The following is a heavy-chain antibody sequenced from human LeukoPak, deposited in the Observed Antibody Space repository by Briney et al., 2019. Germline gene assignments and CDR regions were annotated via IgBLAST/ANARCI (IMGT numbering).Heavy chain of an antibody. CDR3: ASPGLVFGVVGPFDY. Sequence: GASVKVSCKASGYTFTSYYMHWVRQAPGQGLEWMGGIIPIFGTANYAQKFQGRVTITADESTSTAYMELSSLRSEDTAVYYCASPGLVFGVVGPFDYWGQGTLVTVSS. J-gene: IGHJ4*02. CDR2: IIPIFGTA. CDR1: GYTFTSYY. V-gene: IGHV1-69*13. D-gene: IGHD3-3*01.